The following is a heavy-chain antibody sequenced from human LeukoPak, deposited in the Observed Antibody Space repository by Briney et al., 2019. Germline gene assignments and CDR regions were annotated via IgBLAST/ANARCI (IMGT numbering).Heavy chain of an antibody. J-gene: IGHJ4*02. D-gene: IGHD5-18*01. CDR3: ARGGLWSYFDY. V-gene: IGHV4-30-4*08. CDR1: GGSISSGDYY. Sequence: SETLSLTCTVSGGSISSGDYYWSWIRQSPGKGLEWIGYIYYSGSTYCNPSLKSRVTISVDTSKNQFSLKLSSVTAADTAVYYCARGGLWSYFDYWGQGTLATVSS. CDR2: IYYSGST.